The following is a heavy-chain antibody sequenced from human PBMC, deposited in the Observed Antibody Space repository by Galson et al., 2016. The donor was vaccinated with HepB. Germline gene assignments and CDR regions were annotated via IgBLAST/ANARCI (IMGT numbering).Heavy chain of an antibody. V-gene: IGHV1-69*13. CDR1: GDTFRRHA. CDR3: ARDPDYGGNSGAHP. Sequence: SVKVSCKASGDTFRRHAISWVRQAPGQGLEWMGGIIPMFGTANYAQKFQGRVAITADESTSTAYMELSSLRSEDTAMYYCARDPDYGGNSGAHPWGQGTLVTVSS. CDR2: IIPMFGTA. D-gene: IGHD4-23*01. J-gene: IGHJ5*02.